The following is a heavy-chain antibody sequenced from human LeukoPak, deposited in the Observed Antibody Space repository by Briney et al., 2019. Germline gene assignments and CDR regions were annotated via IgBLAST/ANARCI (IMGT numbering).Heavy chain of an antibody. D-gene: IGHD6-19*01. CDR2: ISSSSTYI. J-gene: IGHJ6*02. CDR1: GFTFNRSN. V-gene: IGHV3-21*01. CDR3: ARDREGRYSSAWYGPHYGLDV. Sequence: GGSLRLSCAASGFTFNRSNMNWVRQAPGKRLEWVSSISSSSTYIYYADSVKGRFTISRDNAKNSLYLQMNSLRAEDTAVFYCARDREGRYSSAWYGPHYGLDVWGQGTTVTVSS.